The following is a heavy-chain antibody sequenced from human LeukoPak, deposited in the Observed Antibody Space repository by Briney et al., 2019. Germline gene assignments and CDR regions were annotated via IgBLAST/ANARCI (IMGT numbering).Heavy chain of an antibody. V-gene: IGHV3-23*01. J-gene: IGHJ6*02. D-gene: IGHD6-13*01. CDR3: AKRIAAAGTPSHYYYYYGMDA. CDR1: GFTFSSYA. Sequence: GGSLRLSCAASGFTFSSYAMSWVRQAPGKGLEWVSGISGSGGSTYYPDSVKGRFTISRDSSKNTLYLQMNSLRAEDTAVYYCAKRIAAAGTPSHYYYYYGMDAWGQGTTVTVSS. CDR2: ISGSGGST.